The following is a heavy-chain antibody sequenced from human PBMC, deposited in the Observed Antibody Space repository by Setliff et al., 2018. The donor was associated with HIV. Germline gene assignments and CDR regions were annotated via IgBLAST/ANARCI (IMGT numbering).Heavy chain of an antibody. CDR2: SIPILGIG. V-gene: IGHV1-69*02. D-gene: IGHD3-16*01. CDR1: GGTFSSYT. Sequence: SVKVSCKASGGTFSSYTINWVRQAPGQGLEWMGRSIPILGIGNDEQAQKFKGRVTFTADKSTSTVYMELSSLRSEDTEVHYCARCGAGEWHLYMDVRGKGTAVTVSS. CDR3: ARCGAGEWHLYMDV. J-gene: IGHJ6*03.